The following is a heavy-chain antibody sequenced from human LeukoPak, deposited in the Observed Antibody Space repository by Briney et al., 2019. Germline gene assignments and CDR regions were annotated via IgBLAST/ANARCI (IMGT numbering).Heavy chain of an antibody. V-gene: IGHV4-59*01. CDR2: IYYSGST. D-gene: IGHD3-10*01. CDR1: GGSISSYY. CDR3: VRGYYYGSGSYYRGYFDY. Sequence: SETLSLTCTVSGGSISSYYWSWLRQPPGKGLEWIGYIYYSGSTNYNPSLKSRVTISVDTSKNQYSLKLSSVTAADTAVYYCVRGYYYGSGSYYRGYFDYWGQGTLVTASS. J-gene: IGHJ4*02.